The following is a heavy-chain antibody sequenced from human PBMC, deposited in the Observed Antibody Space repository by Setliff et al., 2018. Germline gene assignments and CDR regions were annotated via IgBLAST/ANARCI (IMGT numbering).Heavy chain of an antibody. Sequence: SVKVSCKASGGTFNNYALSWVRQAPGQGLEWMGGIIPIFHSPNYAQSFQGRVAISADESTSTAYMELSSLRSEDTAVYYCAISTIFGVVSPTPDAFDIWGQGTMVTVSS. CDR3: AISTIFGVVSPTPDAFDI. J-gene: IGHJ3*02. CDR2: IIPIFHSP. CDR1: GGTFNNYA. D-gene: IGHD3-3*01. V-gene: IGHV1-69*13.